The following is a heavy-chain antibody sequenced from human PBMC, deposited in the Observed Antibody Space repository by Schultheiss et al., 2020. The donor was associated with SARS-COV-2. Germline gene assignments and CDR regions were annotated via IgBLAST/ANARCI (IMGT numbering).Heavy chain of an antibody. V-gene: IGHV4-34*01. D-gene: IGHD4-17*01. CDR1: GGSFSDYY. CDR3: ARATPYGDYGY. J-gene: IGHJ4*02. CDR2: TGHT. Sequence: SETLSLTCAVYGGSFSDYYWTWIRQHPGKGLEWVGSTGHTNSKPSLKSRVTISVDTSKNQFSLKLSSVTAADTAVYYCARATPYGDYGYWGQGTLVTVSS.